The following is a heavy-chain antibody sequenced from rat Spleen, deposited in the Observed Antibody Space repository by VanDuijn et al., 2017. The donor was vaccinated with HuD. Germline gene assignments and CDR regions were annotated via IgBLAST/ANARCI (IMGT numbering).Heavy chain of an antibody. J-gene: IGHJ2*01. V-gene: IGHV5-31*01. Sequence: EVQLVESGGGLVQPGRSLKLSCVASGFTFNNYWMTWIRQAPGKGLEWVATIAYDGSSTYYRDSVKGRFTISRDDAKSTLYLQMDSLRSEGTATYYCAREWRFDYWGQGVMVRVSS. CDR2: IAYDGSST. CDR1: GFTFNNYW. CDR3: AREWRFDY.